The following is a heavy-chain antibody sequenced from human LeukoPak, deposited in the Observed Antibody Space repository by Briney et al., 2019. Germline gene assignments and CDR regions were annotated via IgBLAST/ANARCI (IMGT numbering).Heavy chain of an antibody. CDR1: GFTISTDA. Sequence: GGSLRLSCVASGFTISTDAMTWVRQAPGKELEWLSASSGDNTYYRDRVRGRFTISRDDSKNVLYLQMNSLRAEDTAMYYCAKRRSRNTGPFESWGQGTLVTVSP. CDR2: SSGDNT. J-gene: IGHJ4*02. D-gene: IGHD5-18*01. CDR3: AKRRSRNTGPFES. V-gene: IGHV3-23*01.